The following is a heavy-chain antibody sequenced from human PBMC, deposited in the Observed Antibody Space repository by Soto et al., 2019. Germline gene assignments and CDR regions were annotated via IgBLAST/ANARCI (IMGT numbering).Heavy chain of an antibody. CDR2: ISFTGSNE. V-gene: IGHV3-30*18. CDR1: GFTLSTYG. D-gene: IGHD6-13*01. CDR3: AKSLASSEGRSWFFLGPPLGFDS. Sequence: PGGSLRLSCAASGFTLSTYGMNWVRQAPGKGLEWVAFISFTGSNEYYADSVKGRFTISRDSSKTTLYLQMNSLRVEDTAVYYCAKSLASSEGRSWFFLGPPLGFDSWGQGTLVTVSS. J-gene: IGHJ4*02.